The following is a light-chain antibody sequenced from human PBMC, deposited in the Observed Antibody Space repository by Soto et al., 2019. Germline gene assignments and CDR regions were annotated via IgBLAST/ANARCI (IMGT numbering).Light chain of an antibody. CDR3: QQRSNWSIT. J-gene: IGKJ5*01. CDR1: QVIFDT. V-gene: IGKV3-15*01. CDR2: DTS. Sequence: EMVMTQSPDTLSVSPGEGATLSCSASQVIFDTLAWYQQKPGQTPRLLIYDTSIRATGVPARFSGSRSGAEFTLTISSLQSEDFAVYYCQQRSNWSITFGQGTRLEI.